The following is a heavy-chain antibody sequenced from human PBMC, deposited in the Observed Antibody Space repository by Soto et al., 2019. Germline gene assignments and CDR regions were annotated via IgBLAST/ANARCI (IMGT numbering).Heavy chain of an antibody. CDR3: ARYCNGGACYSASLDY. CDR2: ISYDGSKE. Sequence: QEQMVQSGGGVVQPGRSLRLSCAASPFTFRSYSMHWVRQAPGKGLEWVTSISYDGSKESYADSVKGRFAVSRDNSKNTLYLQMKSPRPEDTAVYYCARYCNGGACYSASLDYWGQGTQVTVSS. J-gene: IGHJ4*02. D-gene: IGHD2-15*01. V-gene: IGHV3-30*09. CDR1: PFTFRSYS.